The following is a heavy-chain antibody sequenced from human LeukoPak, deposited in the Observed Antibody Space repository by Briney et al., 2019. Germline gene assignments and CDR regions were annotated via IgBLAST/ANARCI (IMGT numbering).Heavy chain of an antibody. Sequence: GGSLRLSCAASGFTFTNYAMSWGRQTPGKGLEGVSATVGSRPDTYHADSVKGRFTVSRDNSRNTLYLQMNNLRIEDSAVYYCTKAPLMSCTGAFCYPFDSWGQGVLVTVSS. D-gene: IGHD2-8*02. V-gene: IGHV3-23*01. CDR1: GFTFTNYA. CDR2: TVGSRPDT. J-gene: IGHJ4*02. CDR3: TKAPLMSCTGAFCYPFDS.